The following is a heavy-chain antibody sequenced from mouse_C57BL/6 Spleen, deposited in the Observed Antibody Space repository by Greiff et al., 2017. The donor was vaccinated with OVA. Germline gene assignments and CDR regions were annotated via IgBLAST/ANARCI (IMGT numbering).Heavy chain of an antibody. CDR2: IYPGSGNT. CDR1: GYSFTSYY. CDR3: ARSRGYQPSYWYFDV. V-gene: IGHV1-66*01. J-gene: IGHJ1*03. D-gene: IGHD3-1*01. Sequence: QVQLQQSGPELVKPGASVKISCKASGYSFTSYYIHWVKQRPGQGLEWIGWIYPGSGNTKYNEKFKGKATLTADTSSSTAYMQLSSLTSEDSAVYYCARSRGYQPSYWYFDVWGTGTTVTVSS.